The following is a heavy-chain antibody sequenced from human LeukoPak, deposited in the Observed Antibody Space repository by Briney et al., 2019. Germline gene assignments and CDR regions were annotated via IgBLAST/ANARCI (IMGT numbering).Heavy chain of an antibody. D-gene: IGHD6-19*01. J-gene: IGHJ6*02. CDR2: ISSYNGNT. CDR3: ARDREEQWLLRDYQYNGMDV. V-gene: IGHV1-18*01. Sequence: ASVTVSRKAPGYTFTSYGVSWVRQAPGQGLEWMGWISSYNGNTKYAQKFQGRVTMSTDTATTTAYMELRSLSSDDTAVYYCARDREEQWLLRDYQYNGMDVWGQGTTVTVSS. CDR1: GYTFTSYG.